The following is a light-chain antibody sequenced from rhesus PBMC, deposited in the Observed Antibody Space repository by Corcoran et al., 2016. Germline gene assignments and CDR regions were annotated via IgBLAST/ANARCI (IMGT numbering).Light chain of an antibody. CDR1: SSDIGGYNG. J-gene: IGLJ1*01. Sequence: QSALTQPPSVSKSLGQSVTISCTGTSSDIGGYNGVSWFQQHPGTAPRVLIYAVIKRPSGVSDRFSGSKSGNMASLTIYGLQAEDEADYYCGSYGSGSTYMFGAGTRLTVL. V-gene: IGLV2-38*01. CDR2: AVI. CDR3: GSYGSGSTYM.